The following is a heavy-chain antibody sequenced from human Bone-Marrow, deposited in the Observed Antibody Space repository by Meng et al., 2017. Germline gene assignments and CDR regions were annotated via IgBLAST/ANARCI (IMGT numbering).Heavy chain of an antibody. V-gene: IGHV4-4*07. J-gene: IGHJ5*02. D-gene: IGHD6-19*01. Sequence: QVPLQDSGPGMGKPSETLSLTCTVSGGSISSYYWSWIRQPAGKGLEWIGRIYTSGSTNYNPSLKSRVTMSVDTSKNQFSLKLSSVTAADTAVYYCARAGGVAVAGIFLGFDPWGQGTLVTVSS. CDR2: IYTSGST. CDR3: ARAGGVAVAGIFLGFDP. CDR1: GGSISSYY.